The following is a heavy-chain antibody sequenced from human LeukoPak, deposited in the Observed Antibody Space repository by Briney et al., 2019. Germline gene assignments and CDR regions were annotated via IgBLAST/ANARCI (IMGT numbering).Heavy chain of an antibody. CDR1: GYTFTGYY. V-gene: IGHV1-2*02. J-gene: IGHJ5*02. Sequence: ASVKVSCKASGYTFTGYYMHWVRQAPGQGLEWMGWINPNSGGTNYAQKFQGRVTMTRDTSISTAYMELSRLRSGDTAVYYCARSGSYPEYNWFDPWGQGTLVTVSS. D-gene: IGHD1-26*01. CDR2: INPNSGGT. CDR3: ARSGSYPEYNWFDP.